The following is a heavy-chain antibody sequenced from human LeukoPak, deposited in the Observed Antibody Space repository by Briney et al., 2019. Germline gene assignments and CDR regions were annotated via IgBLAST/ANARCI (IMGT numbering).Heavy chain of an antibody. D-gene: IGHD3-16*01. CDR2: IRSSGSTT. J-gene: IGHJ4*02. CDR3: VRVGNSLNYFDC. V-gene: IGHV3-48*03. CDR1: GFSFSSYE. Sequence: GGSLRLSCAASGFSFSSYEMNWVRQAPGKGLEWVSYIRSSGSTTYYADSVKGRFTISRDNAKDSLYLQMNSLRAEDTAVYYCVRVGNSLNYFDCWGQGTLVTASS.